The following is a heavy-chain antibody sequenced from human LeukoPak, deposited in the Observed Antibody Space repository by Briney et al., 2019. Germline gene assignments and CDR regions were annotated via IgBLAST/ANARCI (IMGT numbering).Heavy chain of an antibody. Sequence: SETLSLTCAVSGGSISSGGYSWSWIRQPPGKGLEWIGYIYHSGSTYYNPSLKNRVTISVDRSKNQFSLKLSSVTAADTAVYYCARGEGGYDSPFDYWGQGTLVTVSS. CDR2: IYHSGST. CDR1: GGSISSGGYS. CDR3: ARGEGGYDSPFDY. J-gene: IGHJ4*02. V-gene: IGHV4-30-2*01. D-gene: IGHD5-12*01.